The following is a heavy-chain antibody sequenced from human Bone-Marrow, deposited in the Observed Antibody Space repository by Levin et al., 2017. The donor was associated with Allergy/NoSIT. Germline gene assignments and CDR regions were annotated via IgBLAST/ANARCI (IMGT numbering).Heavy chain of an antibody. J-gene: IGHJ4*02. D-gene: IGHD3-9*01. CDR1: GGSFSGYY. CDR2: INHSGST. V-gene: IGHV4-34*01. Sequence: SQTLSLTCAVYGGSFSGYYWSWIRQPPGKGLEWIGEINHSGSTNYSPSLKSRVTISVDTSENQFSLKVTSVTAGDTAVYYCARGRFGLRSDILTGHKIKGGTLIDYWGQGALVTVPS. CDR3: ARGRFGLRSDILTGHKIKGGTLIDY.